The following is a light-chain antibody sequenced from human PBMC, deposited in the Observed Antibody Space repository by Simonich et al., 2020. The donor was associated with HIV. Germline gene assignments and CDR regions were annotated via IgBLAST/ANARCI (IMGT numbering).Light chain of an antibody. V-gene: IGKV1-5*03. CDR3: QQYNTYSIT. J-gene: IGKJ4*01. CDR1: QSISSW. CDR2: KAS. Sequence: DIQMTQSPSTLSASVGDRVTITCRASQSISSWLAWYQQKPGKAPKLLIYKASSLESGVPSRFSGSGFGTEFTLTISSLQPDDFATYYCQQYNTYSITFGGGTKVEIK.